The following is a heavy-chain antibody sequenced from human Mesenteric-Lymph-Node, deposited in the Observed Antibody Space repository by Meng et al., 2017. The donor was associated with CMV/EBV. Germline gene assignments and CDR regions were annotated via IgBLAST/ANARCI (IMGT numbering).Heavy chain of an antibody. Sequence: ASVKVSCKASGYTFTGYYMHWVRQAPGQGLEWMGWINPNSGGTNHAQQFQGRVTVTGDTSISTAYLELSSLKSDDTAVYYCARGVGDYWGQGTLVTVSS. CDR1: GYTFTGYY. J-gene: IGHJ4*02. CDR3: ARGVGDY. V-gene: IGHV1-2*02. CDR2: INPNSGGT.